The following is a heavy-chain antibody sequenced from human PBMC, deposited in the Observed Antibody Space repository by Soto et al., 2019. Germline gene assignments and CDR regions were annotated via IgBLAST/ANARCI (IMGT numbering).Heavy chain of an antibody. CDR1: GFTFSSYA. J-gene: IGHJ5*02. CDR2: ISYDGSNK. Sequence: GGSLRLSCAASGFTFSSYAMHWVRQAPGKGLEWVAVISYDGSNKYYADSVKGRFTISRDNSKNTLYLQMNSLRAEDTAVYYCARDPRPTYYDFWSGYYMVGWFDPWGQGT. CDR3: ARDPRPTYYDFWSGYYMVGWFDP. D-gene: IGHD3-3*01. V-gene: IGHV3-30-3*01.